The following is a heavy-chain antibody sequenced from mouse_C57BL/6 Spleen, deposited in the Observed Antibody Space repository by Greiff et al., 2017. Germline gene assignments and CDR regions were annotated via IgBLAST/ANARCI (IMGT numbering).Heavy chain of an antibody. CDR2: ILPGSGST. CDR3: AKRPNYYGSSYVTWFAY. Sequence: QVQLQQSGAELMKPGASVKLSCKATGYTFPGYWIEWVKQRPGRGLEWIGEILPGSGSTNYNEKSKGKATFTAATSSNKAYMQLSSLTTEDSAIYYCAKRPNYYGSSYVTWFAYWGQETLVTVSA. V-gene: IGHV1-9*01. CDR1: GYTFPGYW. J-gene: IGHJ3*01. D-gene: IGHD1-1*01.